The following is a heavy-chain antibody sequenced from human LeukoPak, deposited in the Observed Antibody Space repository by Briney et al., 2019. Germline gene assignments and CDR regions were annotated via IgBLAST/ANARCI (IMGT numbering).Heavy chain of an antibody. CDR2: IYYSGST. CDR3: ARGEYYYGSPYAFDI. Sequence: GSLRLSCAASGFTFSDYYMSWIRQPPGKGLEWIGYIYYSGSTNYNPSLKSRVTISVDTSKNQFSLKLSSVTAADTAVYYCARGEYYYGSPYAFDIWGQGTMVTVSS. J-gene: IGHJ3*02. CDR1: GFTFSDYY. D-gene: IGHD3-10*01. V-gene: IGHV4-59*01.